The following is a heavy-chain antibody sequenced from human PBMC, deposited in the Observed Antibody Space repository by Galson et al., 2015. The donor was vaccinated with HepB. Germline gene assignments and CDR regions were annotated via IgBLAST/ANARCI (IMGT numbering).Heavy chain of an antibody. CDR1: GYTFTSYD. CDR3: ARTSGYYYDSSGTFDY. Sequence: SVKVSCKASGYTFTSYDINWVRQATGQGLEWMGWMNPNSGNTGYAQKFQGRVTMTRNTSISTAYMELSSLRSEDTAVYYCARTSGYYYDSSGTFDYWGQGTLVTVSS. D-gene: IGHD3-22*01. J-gene: IGHJ4*02. V-gene: IGHV1-8*01. CDR2: MNPNSGNT.